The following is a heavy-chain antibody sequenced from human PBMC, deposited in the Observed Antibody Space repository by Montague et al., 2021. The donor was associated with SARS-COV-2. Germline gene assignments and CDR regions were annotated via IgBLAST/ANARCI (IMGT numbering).Heavy chain of an antibody. CDR2: IYYSGST. CDR3: ARVISRQNNIVVVGLYYFDY. J-gene: IGHJ4*02. Sequence: SETLSLTCTVSGGSISSSSYYWGWIRQPPGKGLEWIGSIYYSGSTYYNPSLKSRVTISVDTSKNQFSLKLSSMTAADTAVYYCARVISRQNNIVVVGLYYFDYWGQGTLVTVSS. CDR1: GGSISSSSYY. D-gene: IGHD2-15*01. V-gene: IGHV4-39*07.